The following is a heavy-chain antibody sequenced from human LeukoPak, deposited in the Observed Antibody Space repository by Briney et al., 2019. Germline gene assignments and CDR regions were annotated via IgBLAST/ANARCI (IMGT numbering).Heavy chain of an antibody. CDR2: IRYDGSNK. V-gene: IGHV3-30*02. CDR3: AKGLERESRLDS. CDR1: GFTFSSYG. J-gene: IGHJ5*01. Sequence: GGSLRLSCAASGFTFSSYGMHWVRQAPGKGPEWVAFIRYDGSNKYYADSVRGRFTISSDIFKNTLYLQMNGLRADDTALYYCAKGLERESRLDSWGQGTLVTVSS. D-gene: IGHD1-1*01.